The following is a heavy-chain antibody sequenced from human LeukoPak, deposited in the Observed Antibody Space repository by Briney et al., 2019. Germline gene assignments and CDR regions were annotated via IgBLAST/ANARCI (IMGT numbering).Heavy chain of an antibody. J-gene: IGHJ5*02. CDR1: GDSFSSTNYY. CDR3: ARAHSSTWYQGWFDT. Sequence: PPETLSLTCTVSGDSFSSTNYYWGWIRQSPGRGLEWIASMYYSGRSYYNPSLNSRVTTSVDTSKNQFSLEVTSLTAADTAVYYCARAHSSTWYQGWFDTWGQGTQVTVSS. V-gene: IGHV4-39*07. D-gene: IGHD6-13*01. CDR2: MYYSGRS.